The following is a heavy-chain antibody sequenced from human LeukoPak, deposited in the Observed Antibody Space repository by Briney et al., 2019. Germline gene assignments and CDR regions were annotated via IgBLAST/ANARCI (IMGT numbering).Heavy chain of an antibody. CDR3: ARDGGGGYVGNY. J-gene: IGHJ4*02. D-gene: IGHD5-12*01. V-gene: IGHV4-59*12. CDR2: MDYSGSN. CDR1: GDSIRNYY. Sequence: PSETLSLTCTVSGDSIRNYYWSWIRQPPGKGLEWIGYMDYSGSNTYNPSLESRVTISVDTSKNQFSLNLGSVTAADTAVYYCARDGGGGYVGNYWGQGTLVTVSS.